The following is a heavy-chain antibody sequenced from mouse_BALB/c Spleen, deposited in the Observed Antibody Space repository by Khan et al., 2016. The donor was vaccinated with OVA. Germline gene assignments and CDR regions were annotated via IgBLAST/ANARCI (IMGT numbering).Heavy chain of an antibody. V-gene: IGHV2-9*02. Sequence: QVQLQQSGPGLVAPSQSLSITCTVSGFSLTSYCVHWVRQPPGKGLEWLGVIWTGGSTNYNSALMSRLSISKDNSKSQVFLKMNSLQTDDTAMYYCARYYGNYGWYFDVWGAGTTVTVSS. CDR3: ARYYGNYGWYFDV. J-gene: IGHJ1*01. D-gene: IGHD2-1*01. CDR2: IWTGGST. CDR1: GFSLTSYC.